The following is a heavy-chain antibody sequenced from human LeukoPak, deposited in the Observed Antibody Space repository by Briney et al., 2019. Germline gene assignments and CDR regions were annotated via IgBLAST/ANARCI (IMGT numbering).Heavy chain of an antibody. V-gene: IGHV1-24*01. J-gene: IGHJ4*02. CDR2: FDPEDGET. CDR3: ATDPSRSGGSCYYI. CDR1: GYTLTGLS. Sequence: ASVKVSCKVSGYTLTGLSMHWVRQAPGKGLEWMGGFDPEDGETIYAQKFQGRVTMTEDTSTDTAYMALSSLRSEDTAVYYCATDPSRSGGSCYYIWGQGTLVTVSS. D-gene: IGHD2-15*01.